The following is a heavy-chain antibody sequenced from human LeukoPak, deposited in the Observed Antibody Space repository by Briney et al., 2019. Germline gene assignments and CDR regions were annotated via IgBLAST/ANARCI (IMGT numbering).Heavy chain of an antibody. CDR2: IYHSGST. CDR3: AIGPGYGSGWYLY. CDR1: GYSFSSGYY. V-gene: IGHV4-38-2*01. Sequence: SETLSLTCAVSGYSFSSGYYWGWIRQPPGKGLEWIGSIYHSGSTYYNPSLKSRVTISVDPSKNQFSLKLGSVTAADTAVYHCAIGPGYGSGWYLYWGQGTLVTVSS. J-gene: IGHJ4*02. D-gene: IGHD6-19*01.